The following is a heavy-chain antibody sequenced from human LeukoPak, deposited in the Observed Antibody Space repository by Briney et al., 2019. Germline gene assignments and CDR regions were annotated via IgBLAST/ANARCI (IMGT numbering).Heavy chain of an antibody. V-gene: IGHV1-18*01. J-gene: IGHJ4*02. CDR1: GYTFTSYG. Sequence: GASVKVSCKASGYTFTSYGISWVRQAPGQGLEWMGWISAYNGNTNYAQKLQGRVTMTTDTSTSTAYMELRSLRSNDTAVYYCARATTFIGLSRHYYFDYWGQGTLVTVSS. D-gene: IGHD3-16*01. CDR3: ARATTFIGLSRHYYFDY. CDR2: ISAYNGNT.